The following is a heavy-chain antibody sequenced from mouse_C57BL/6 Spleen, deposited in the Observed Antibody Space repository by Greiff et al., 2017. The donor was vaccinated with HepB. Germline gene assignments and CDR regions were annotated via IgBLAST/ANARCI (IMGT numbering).Heavy chain of an antibody. V-gene: IGHV2-2*01. CDR3: ARKVYYYGSSLYAMDY. D-gene: IGHD1-1*01. CDR1: GFSLTSYG. J-gene: IGHJ4*01. Sequence: QVQLQQSGPGLVQPSQSLSITCTVSGFSLTSYGVHWVRQSPGKGLEWLGVIWSGGSTDYNAAFISRLSISKDNSKSQVFFKMNSLQADDTAIYYCARKVYYYGSSLYAMDYWGQGTSVTVSS. CDR2: IWSGGST.